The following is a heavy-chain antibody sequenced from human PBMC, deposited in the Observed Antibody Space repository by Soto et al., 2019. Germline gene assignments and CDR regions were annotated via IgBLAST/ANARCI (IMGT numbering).Heavy chain of an antibody. J-gene: IGHJ3*01. CDR3: TRDLDYGGNSDSIDV. D-gene: IGHD4-17*01. V-gene: IGHV5-51*01. Sequence: GESLKISCKGPGYSFTSYWIGWVRQMPGKGLEWMGIIYPGDSDARYSPSLQGQVTMSADKSISTAYLQWRSLKASDTAMYYCTRDLDYGGNSDSIDVWGQGTMVTVSS. CDR2: IYPGDSDA. CDR1: GYSFTSYW.